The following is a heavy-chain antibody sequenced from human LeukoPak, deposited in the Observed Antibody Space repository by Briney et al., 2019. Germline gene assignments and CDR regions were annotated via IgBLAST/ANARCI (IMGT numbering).Heavy chain of an antibody. Sequence: GGCLRLSCAASGFTFSSYEMNWVRQAPGKGLEWVSYIDRSGYTTYYADSAKGRFTISRDNAENSLYLQMNSLRAEDTAVYYCARDSGSSQGMDVWGQGTTVTVSS. J-gene: IGHJ6*02. V-gene: IGHV3-48*03. CDR3: ARDSGSSQGMDV. CDR2: IDRSGYTT. D-gene: IGHD3-10*01. CDR1: GFTFSSYE.